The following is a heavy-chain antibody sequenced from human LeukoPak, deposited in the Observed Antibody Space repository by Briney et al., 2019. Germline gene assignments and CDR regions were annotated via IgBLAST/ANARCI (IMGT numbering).Heavy chain of an antibody. CDR3: ACQVLWFGELGSNY. D-gene: IGHD3-10*01. V-gene: IGHV3-21*01. CDR2: ISSSSSYI. Sequence: PGGSLRLSCAASGFTFSSYSMNRVRQAPGKGLEWVSSISSSSSYIYYADSVKGRFTISRDNAKNSLYLQMNSLRAEDTAVYYCACQVLWFGELGSNYWGQGTLVTVSS. CDR1: GFTFSSYS. J-gene: IGHJ4*02.